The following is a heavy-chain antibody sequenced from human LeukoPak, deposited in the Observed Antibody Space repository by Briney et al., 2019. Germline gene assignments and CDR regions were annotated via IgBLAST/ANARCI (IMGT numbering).Heavy chain of an antibody. D-gene: IGHD5-12*01. CDR3: ARGRGTDY. CDR2: IKPDGSEK. V-gene: IGHV3-7*03. Sequence: GGSLRLSCAASGFTFSSYEMNWVRQAPGKGLEWVANIKPDGSEKNYVDSVKGRFTISRDNAKKSLYLQMNSLRAEDTAVYFCARGRGTDYWGQGTLVTVSS. CDR1: GFTFSSYE. J-gene: IGHJ4*02.